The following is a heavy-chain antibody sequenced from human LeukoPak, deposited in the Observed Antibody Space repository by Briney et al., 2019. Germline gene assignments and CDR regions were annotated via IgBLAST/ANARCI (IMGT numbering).Heavy chain of an antibody. D-gene: IGHD2-2*01. J-gene: IGHJ4*02. CDR1: GGSISSYY. CDR3: ARVVPAAISFLYYFDY. Sequence: SETLSLTCTVSGGSISSYYWSWIRQPPGKGLEWIGYIYYSGSTNYNPSLKSRVTISVDTSKNQFSLKLSSVTAADTAVYYCARVVPAAISFLYYFDYWGREPWSPSPQ. V-gene: IGHV4-59*01. CDR2: IYYSGST.